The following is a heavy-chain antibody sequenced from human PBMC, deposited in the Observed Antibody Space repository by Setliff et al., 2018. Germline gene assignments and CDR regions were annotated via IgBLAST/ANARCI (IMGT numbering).Heavy chain of an antibody. CDR1: GASVTNVNYY. CDR3: ARIAYFDFWRGYGVGAFDL. V-gene: IGHV4-39*01. J-gene: IGHJ3*01. Sequence: SETLSLTCSVSGASVTNVNYYWGWIRQPPGKGLEWIASVYYDGRTYYYPSFKSRLTMSVDKSRNQFSLKLTSVTAADTAVFYCARIAYFDFWRGYGVGAFDLWGHGTMVTVSS. D-gene: IGHD3-3*01. CDR2: VYYDGRT.